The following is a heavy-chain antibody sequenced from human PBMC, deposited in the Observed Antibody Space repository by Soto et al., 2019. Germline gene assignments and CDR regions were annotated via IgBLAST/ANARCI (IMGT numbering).Heavy chain of an antibody. V-gene: IGHV5-51*01. CDR3: ARGYCTATICDPWFDP. CDR2: IYPGDSDT. CDR1: VYAFSSYC. Sequence: GESLKISCQGSVYAFSSYCIAWVRQMPGKGLEWMWIIYPGDSDTRYSPSFQGQVTISVDKSITTAYLQWSSLKASDTAMYYCARGYCTATICDPWFDPWGQGTLVTVSS. D-gene: IGHD2-8*02. J-gene: IGHJ5*02.